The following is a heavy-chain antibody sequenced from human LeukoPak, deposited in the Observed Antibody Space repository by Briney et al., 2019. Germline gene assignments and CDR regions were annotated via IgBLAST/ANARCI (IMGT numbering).Heavy chain of an antibody. CDR1: GFIFSSYA. V-gene: IGHV3-23*01. D-gene: IGHD5-12*01. Sequence: GGSLRLSCAASGFIFSSYAMSWVRQAPGKGLEWVSAISGSGGSTYYADSVKGRFTISRDNSKNTLYLQMNSLRAEDTAVYYCATASGYDFFYFSWGQGTLVTVSS. CDR3: ATASGYDFFYFS. J-gene: IGHJ4*02. CDR2: ISGSGGST.